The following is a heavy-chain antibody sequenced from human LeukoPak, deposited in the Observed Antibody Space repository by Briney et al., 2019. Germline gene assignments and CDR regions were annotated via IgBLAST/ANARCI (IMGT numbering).Heavy chain of an antibody. J-gene: IGHJ4*02. CDR2: IRISGSPI. CDR3: AREDYSDSSGLVDY. V-gene: IGHV3-11*04. CDR1: GFTFSDYY. Sequence: GGSLGLSXAASGFTFSDYYMSWIRQAPGRGMEGVSYIRISGSPIYDADSVKGRFTIARDNAKNSLYLQMNSLRADDTAVYYCAREDYSDSSGLVDYWGQGTLVTVSS. D-gene: IGHD3-22*01.